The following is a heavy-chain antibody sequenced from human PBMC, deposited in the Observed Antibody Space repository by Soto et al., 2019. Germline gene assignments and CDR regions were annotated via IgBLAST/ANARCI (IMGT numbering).Heavy chain of an antibody. D-gene: IGHD3-10*01. J-gene: IGHJ4*02. Sequence: QVQLVESGGGVVQPGRSLRLSCAASGFPFSSYGMHWVREAPGTGLEWVAVISSDGSNKYYADSVKGRFTISRDNSASTPYLQMNSLRPEVTAFYYWVGGQYDFDDRGQGILFTVSP. V-gene: IGHV3-30*03. CDR1: GFPFSSYG. CDR2: ISSDGSNK. CDR3: VGGQYDFDD.